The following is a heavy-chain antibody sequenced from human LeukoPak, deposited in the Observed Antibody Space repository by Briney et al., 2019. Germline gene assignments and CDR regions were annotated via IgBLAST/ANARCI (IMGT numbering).Heavy chain of an antibody. J-gene: IGHJ6*02. D-gene: IGHD3-3*01. CDR2: IKQDGREK. CDR1: GFTFSSYW. Sequence: PGGSLRLSCAASGFTFSSYWMSWVRQAPGKGLEWVANIKQDGREKYYVDSVKGRFTISRDNAKNSLYLQMNSLRAEDTAVYYCARFSYYDFWSGYYTYYYGMDVWGQGTTVTVSS. V-gene: IGHV3-7*03. CDR3: ARFSYYDFWSGYYTYYYGMDV.